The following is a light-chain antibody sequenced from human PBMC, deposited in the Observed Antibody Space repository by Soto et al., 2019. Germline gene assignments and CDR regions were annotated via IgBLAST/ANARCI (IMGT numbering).Light chain of an antibody. Sequence: DIQMTQSPSSLSASVGDRVTITCRASQGIGSYLAWFQQKPGEAPKPRIYAAATLHSGVPSQFSGSGSGTDFTLTISSLQPADFATYYCQQYNSHPWTFGQGTKVEIK. CDR3: QQYNSHPWT. J-gene: IGKJ1*01. V-gene: IGKV1-16*02. CDR2: AAA. CDR1: QGIGSY.